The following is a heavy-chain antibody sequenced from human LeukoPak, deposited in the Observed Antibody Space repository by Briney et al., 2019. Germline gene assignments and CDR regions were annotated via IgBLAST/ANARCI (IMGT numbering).Heavy chain of an antibody. CDR1: GFTFSSYW. V-gene: IGHV3-7*01. CDR3: ARENHGNYFDY. CDR2: IKQDGSEK. Sequence: PGGSLRLSCAASGFTFSSYWMSWVRRAPGKGLEWVANIKQDGSEKYYVDSVKGRFTISRDNAKNSLYLQMNSLRAEDTAVYYCARENHGNYFDYWGQGTLVTVSS. D-gene: IGHD1-26*01. J-gene: IGHJ4*02.